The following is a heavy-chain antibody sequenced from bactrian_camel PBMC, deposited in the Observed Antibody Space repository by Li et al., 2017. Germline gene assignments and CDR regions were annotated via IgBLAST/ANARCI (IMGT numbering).Heavy chain of an antibody. D-gene: IGHD1*01. J-gene: IGHJ4*01. Sequence: HVQLVESGGGSVQSGGSLRLSCAASGAAASRYCMGWFRQAPGKEREGVVTIDAHGSTTYADSVTGRFTVSRDNAENTLYQQMSSLKPEDTAMYYCAKRISEGLGPRPLDSSEYDYWGQGTQVTVS. CDR2: IDAHGST. V-gene: IGHV3S26*01. CDR3: AKRISEGLGPRPLDSSEYDY. CDR1: GAAASRYC.